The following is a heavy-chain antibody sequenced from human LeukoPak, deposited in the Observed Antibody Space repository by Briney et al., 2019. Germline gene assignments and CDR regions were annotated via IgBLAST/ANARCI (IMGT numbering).Heavy chain of an antibody. CDR3: ARDPLVVRGVGEHAFDI. CDR1: GYTFTSYG. CDR2: ISAYNGNT. V-gene: IGHV1-18*01. Sequence: ASVKVSCKASGYTFTSYGISWVRQAPGQGLEWMGWISAYNGNTNYAQKLQGRVTMTTDTSTSTAYMELRSLRSDDTAVYYCARDPLVVRGVGEHAFDIWGQGTMVTASS. D-gene: IGHD3-10*01. J-gene: IGHJ3*02.